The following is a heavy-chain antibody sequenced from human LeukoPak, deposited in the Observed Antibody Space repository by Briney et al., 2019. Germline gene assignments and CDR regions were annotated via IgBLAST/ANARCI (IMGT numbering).Heavy chain of an antibody. CDR1: GFTFSSYA. D-gene: IGHD2-2*01. Sequence: GGSLRLSCAASGFTFSSYAMSWVRQAPGKRLEWVSAISGSGGSTYYADSVKGRFTISRDNSKDTPYLQMNSLRAEDTAVYYCATIVVVPAETPYYFDYWGQGTLVTVSS. V-gene: IGHV3-23*01. CDR3: ATIVVVPAETPYYFDY. CDR2: ISGSGGST. J-gene: IGHJ4*02.